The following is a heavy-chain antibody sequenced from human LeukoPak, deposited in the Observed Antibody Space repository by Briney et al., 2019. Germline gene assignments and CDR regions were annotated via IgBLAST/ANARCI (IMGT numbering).Heavy chain of an antibody. CDR1: GGSISSYY. V-gene: IGHV4-59*01. CDR3: ARSGLDSRYYFGMDV. Sequence: PSETLSLTCTVSGGSISSYYWSWIRQPPGGGLEWIGYIYYSGSTNYNPSLKRRVTISLDTSKSQFSLKLRSVTAADTAVYYCARSGLDSRYYFGMDVWGQGTRSPSP. CDR2: IYYSGST. D-gene: IGHD5-12*01. J-gene: IGHJ6*02.